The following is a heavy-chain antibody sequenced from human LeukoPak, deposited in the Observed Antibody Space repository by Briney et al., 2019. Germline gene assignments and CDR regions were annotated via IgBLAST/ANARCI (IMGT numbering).Heavy chain of an antibody. V-gene: IGHV1-2*02. Sequence: ASVKVSCKASGYTFTGYYMHWVRQAPGQGLEWMGWINPNSGGTNYAQKFQGRVTMTRDTSISTAYMELSRLRSDDTAVYYCARVVNCSSTSCDRAFDIWGQGTMVTVSS. J-gene: IGHJ3*02. CDR2: INPNSGGT. D-gene: IGHD2-2*01. CDR1: GYTFTGYY. CDR3: ARVVNCSSTSCDRAFDI.